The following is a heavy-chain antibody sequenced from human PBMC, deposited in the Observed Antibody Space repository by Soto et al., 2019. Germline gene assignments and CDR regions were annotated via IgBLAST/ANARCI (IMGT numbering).Heavy chain of an antibody. J-gene: IGHJ6*02. CDR3: ARGASCSSASSYYNFHYGLAV. V-gene: IGHV1-18*01. CDR2: ISASNGNT. Sequence: QVQLVQSGPEVKKPGTSVKVSCKASGYTFTNYGITRVRQAPGQWLECMGWISASNGNTNYAREIQDTLTLTIDSSTGTAYMELRSLRSAVTAVYYWARGASCSSASSYYNFHYGLAVWGQATTVSVSS. D-gene: IGHD2-2*01. CDR1: GYTFTNYG.